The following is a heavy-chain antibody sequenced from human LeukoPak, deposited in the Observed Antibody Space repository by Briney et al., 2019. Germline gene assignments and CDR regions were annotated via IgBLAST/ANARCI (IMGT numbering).Heavy chain of an antibody. CDR3: ARDVYDGLYYMDV. D-gene: IGHD3-9*01. J-gene: IGHJ6*03. V-gene: IGHV3-21*04. CDR2: ISSSSGYI. Sequence: PGGSLRLSCAASGFTFNTYTMNWVRQAPGKGLEWVSSISSSSGYIYYADSVKGRFTISRDNAKNSLYLQMNSLRAEDTAVYYCARDVYDGLYYMDVWGKGTTVTISS. CDR1: GFTFNTYT.